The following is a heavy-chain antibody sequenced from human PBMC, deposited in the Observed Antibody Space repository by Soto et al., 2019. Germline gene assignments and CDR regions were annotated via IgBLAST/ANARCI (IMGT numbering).Heavy chain of an antibody. CDR1: GGSISNSNW. Sequence: QVQLQESGPGLVKPSGTLSLTCAVFGGSISNSNWWTWVRQPPGKGLDWIGEIFHSGSTNYNSSLMGRVTLSVDQANNQFSLKLSSVTAADTAVYYCAHRPIVGAAIWGQGTLVTVSS. CDR3: AHRPIVGAAI. J-gene: IGHJ4*02. CDR2: IFHSGST. D-gene: IGHD1-26*01. V-gene: IGHV4-4*02.